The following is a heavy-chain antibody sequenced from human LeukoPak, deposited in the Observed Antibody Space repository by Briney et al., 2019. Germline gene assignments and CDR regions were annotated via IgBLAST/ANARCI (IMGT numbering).Heavy chain of an antibody. CDR3: ARAVSRYDFWNYYXXXX. V-gene: IGHV3-7*01. D-gene: IGHD3-3*01. CDR2: IKQDGSEK. Sequence: PGGSLRLSCAASGFTFSSYWMSWVRQAPGKGLEWVANIKQDGSEKYYVDSVKGRFTISRDNAKNSLYLQMNSLRAEDTAVYYCARAVSRYDFWNYYXXXXWGXXXTXTVSS. CDR1: GFTFSSYW. J-gene: IGHJ6*03.